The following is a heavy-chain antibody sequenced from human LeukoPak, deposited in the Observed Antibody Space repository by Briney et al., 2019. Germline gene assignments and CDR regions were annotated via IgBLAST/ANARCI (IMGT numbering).Heavy chain of an antibody. CDR2: ISSSGSTI. D-gene: IGHD6-19*01. CDR3: AREGSSGWCFDY. J-gene: IGHJ4*02. V-gene: IGHV3-11*01. Sequence: GGSLRLSCAASGFTFSNYGLSWIRQAPGKGLEWVSYISSSGSTIYYADSVKGRFTISRDNAKNSLYLQMNSLRAEDTAVYYCAREGSSGWCFDYWGQGTLVTVSS. CDR1: GFTFSNYG.